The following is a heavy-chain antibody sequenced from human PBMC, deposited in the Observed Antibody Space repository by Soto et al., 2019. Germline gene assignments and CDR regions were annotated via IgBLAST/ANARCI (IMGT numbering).Heavy chain of an antibody. V-gene: IGHV3-74*01. CDR3: ARVEGRDGYNPYFDY. CDR2: INSDGSST. D-gene: IGHD5-12*01. Sequence: GGSLRLSCAASGFTFISYWMHWVRQAPGKGLVWVSRINSDGSSTSYADSVKGRFTISRDNAKNTLYLQINSLRAEDTAVYYCARVEGRDGYNPYFDYWGQGTLVTVSS. CDR1: GFTFISYW. J-gene: IGHJ4*02.